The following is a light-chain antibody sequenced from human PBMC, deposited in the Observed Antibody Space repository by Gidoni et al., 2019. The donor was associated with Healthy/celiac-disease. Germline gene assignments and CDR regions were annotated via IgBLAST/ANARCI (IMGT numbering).Light chain of an antibody. V-gene: IGKV1-8*01. CDR2: AAS. CDR1: QGISSY. CDR3: QQYYSYPRVT. Sequence: AIRMTQSPSSLSASTGDRVTITCRARQGISSYLAWYQQKPGKAPKLLIYAASTLQSGVPSRFSGSGSGTDFTLTISCLQSEDFATYYCQQYYSYPRVTFGPGTKVDIK. J-gene: IGKJ3*01.